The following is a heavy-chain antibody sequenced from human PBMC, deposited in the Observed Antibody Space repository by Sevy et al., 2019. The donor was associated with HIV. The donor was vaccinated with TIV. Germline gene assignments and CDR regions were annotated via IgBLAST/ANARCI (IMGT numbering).Heavy chain of an antibody. CDR1: GYTFTSYD. V-gene: IGHV1-8*02. CDR2: MNPNTGNT. Sequence: ASVKVSCKASGYTFTSYDINWVRQATGQGLEWMGWMNPNTGNTGYAQKFQGRVTMTRDTSTSTAYMGLRGLRSDDTAIYYCTRVRALNYYDTSVSMEYNWFDPWGQGTLVTVSS. CDR3: TRVRALNYYDTSVSMEYNWFDP. D-gene: IGHD3-22*01. J-gene: IGHJ5*02.